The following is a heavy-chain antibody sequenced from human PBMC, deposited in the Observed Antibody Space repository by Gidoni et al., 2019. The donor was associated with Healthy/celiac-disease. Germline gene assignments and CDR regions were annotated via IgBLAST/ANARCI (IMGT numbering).Heavy chain of an antibody. CDR3: AKGGTVTNPFDY. D-gene: IGHD4-17*01. CDR2: ISWNSGSI. V-gene: IGHV3-9*01. J-gene: IGHJ4*02. CDR1: GFPFDDYA. Sequence: EVQLVESGGGLVQPGRSLSLSCAASGFPFDDYAMHWVRQAPGKGLEWVSGISWNSGSIGYADSVKGRFTISRDNAKNSLYLQMNSLRAEDTALYYCAKGGTVTNPFDYWGQGTLVTVSS.